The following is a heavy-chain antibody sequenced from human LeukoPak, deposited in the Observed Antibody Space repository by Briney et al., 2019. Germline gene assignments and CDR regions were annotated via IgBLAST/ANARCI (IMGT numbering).Heavy chain of an antibody. Sequence: GGSLRLSCAASGFTFSSYWMSWVRQAPGKGLEWVAYISASGSNIYYVDSVMGRFTVSRDNPKSSLFLQMNSPRAEDTAVYYCARVKGTYFDYWGQGALVTVSS. CDR3: ARVKGTYFDY. CDR1: GFTFSSYW. J-gene: IGHJ4*02. D-gene: IGHD1-1*01. CDR2: ISASGSNI. V-gene: IGHV3-48*01.